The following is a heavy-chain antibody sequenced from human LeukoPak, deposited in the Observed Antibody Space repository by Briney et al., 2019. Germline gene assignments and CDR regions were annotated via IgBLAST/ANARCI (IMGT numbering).Heavy chain of an antibody. D-gene: IGHD3-10*01. CDR3: AKAEGEVRGVIRDWFDP. V-gene: IGHV3-23*01. Sequence: GGSLRLSCAASGFTFSSYAMSWVRQAPGKGLEWVSATSGSGGSTYYADSVKGRFTISRDNSKNTLYLQMNSLRAEDTAVYYCAKAEGEVRGVIRDWFDPWGQGTLVTVSS. J-gene: IGHJ5*02. CDR2: TSGSGGST. CDR1: GFTFSSYA.